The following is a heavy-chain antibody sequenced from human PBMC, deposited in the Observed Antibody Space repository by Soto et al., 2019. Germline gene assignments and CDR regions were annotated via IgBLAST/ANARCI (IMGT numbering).Heavy chain of an antibody. Sequence: QVQLQESGPGLVKPSQTLSLTCTVSGGSISSGGYYWSWIRQHPGKGLEWIGYIYYSGSNYYNPSLKSRVTISVDTSKNQFSLMLSSVTAADTAVYYCARVSTRTFVVRGADYYGMDVWGQGTTVTVSS. CDR3: ARVSTRTFVVRGADYYGMDV. J-gene: IGHJ6*02. D-gene: IGHD2-15*01. V-gene: IGHV4-31*03. CDR1: GGSISSGGYY. CDR2: IYYSGSN.